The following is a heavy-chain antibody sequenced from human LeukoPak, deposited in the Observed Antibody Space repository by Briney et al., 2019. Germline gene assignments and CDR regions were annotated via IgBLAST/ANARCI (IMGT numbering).Heavy chain of an antibody. J-gene: IGHJ5*02. CDR3: ARYYYDSSGYWRFDP. Sequence: PGGSLRLSCAASGFTFSSYWMHWVRQAPGKGLVWVSRINSDGSNTSYADSVKGRFTISRDISKNTLYLQMNSLRAEDTAVYYCARYYYDSSGYWRFDPWGQGTLVTVSS. CDR2: INSDGSNT. V-gene: IGHV3-74*01. D-gene: IGHD3-22*01. CDR1: GFTFSSYW.